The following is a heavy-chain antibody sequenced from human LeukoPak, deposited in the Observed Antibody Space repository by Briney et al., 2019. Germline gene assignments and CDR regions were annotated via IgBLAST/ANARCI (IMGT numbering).Heavy chain of an antibody. CDR1: GFTFSNAW. J-gene: IGHJ4*02. Sequence: GGSLRLFCAASGFTFSNAWMSWVRQAPGKGLEWVGRIKSKTDGGTTDYAAPVKGRFTISRDDSKNTLYLQMNSLKTEDTAVYYRTTDDPDDSSGYYYDYWGQGTLVTVSS. V-gene: IGHV3-15*01. D-gene: IGHD3-22*01. CDR3: TTDDPDDSSGYYYDY. CDR2: IKSKTDGGTT.